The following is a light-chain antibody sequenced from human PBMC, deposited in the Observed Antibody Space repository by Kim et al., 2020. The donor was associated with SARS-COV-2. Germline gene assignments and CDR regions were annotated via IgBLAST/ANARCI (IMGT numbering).Light chain of an antibody. Sequence: GQSITIACTGTSSDVGGYNYVSWYQQHPHKAPKLMIYGVNKRPSGVSNRFSGSKSGNTASLTISGLQAEDEADYYCNSYTSSTTWVFGGGTQLTVL. V-gene: IGLV2-14*03. CDR3: NSYTSSTTWV. CDR1: SSDVGGYNY. CDR2: GVN. J-gene: IGLJ3*02.